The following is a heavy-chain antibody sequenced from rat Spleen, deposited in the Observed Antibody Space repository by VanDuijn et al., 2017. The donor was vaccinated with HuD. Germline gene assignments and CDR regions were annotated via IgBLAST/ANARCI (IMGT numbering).Heavy chain of an antibody. CDR2: ISYDGSST. D-gene: IGHD1-11*01. CDR3: TRGEEAIGGY. J-gene: IGHJ2*01. Sequence: EVQLVESGGGLVQPGRSLKLSCAASGFTFSDYNMAWVRQAPKKGLEWVATISYDGSSTYYRDSVKGRFTISRDNAQNTLYLQMNSLRSEDTATYYCTRGEEAIGGYWGQGVMVTVSS. CDR1: GFTFSDYN. V-gene: IGHV5-7*01.